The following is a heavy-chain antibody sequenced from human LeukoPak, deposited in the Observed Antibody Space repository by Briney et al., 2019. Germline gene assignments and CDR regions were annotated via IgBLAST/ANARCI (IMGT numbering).Heavy chain of an antibody. CDR1: GGPISSGDYY. CDR2: IYYSGST. D-gene: IGHD3-3*01. Sequence: PSETLSLTCTVSGGPISSGDYYWSWIRQPPGKGLEWIGYIYYSGSTYYNPSLKSRVTISVDTSKNQFSLKLSSVTAADTAVYYCARVVFPFGVVIITPGTFDYWGQGTLVTVSS. V-gene: IGHV4-30-4*08. J-gene: IGHJ4*02. CDR3: ARVVFPFGVVIITPGTFDY.